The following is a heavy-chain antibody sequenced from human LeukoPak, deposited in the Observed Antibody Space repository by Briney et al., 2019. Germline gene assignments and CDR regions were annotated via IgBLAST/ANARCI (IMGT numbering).Heavy chain of an antibody. Sequence: GGSLRLSCAASGFTFSSYWMSWVRQAPGKGLEWVANIKQDGSEKYYVDSVKGRFTISRDNAKNSLYLQMNSLRAEDTAVYYCAREPLCGGDCYDAFDIWGQGTMVTVSS. CDR2: IKQDGSEK. J-gene: IGHJ3*02. D-gene: IGHD2-21*02. CDR1: GFTFSSYW. V-gene: IGHV3-7*01. CDR3: AREPLCGGDCYDAFDI.